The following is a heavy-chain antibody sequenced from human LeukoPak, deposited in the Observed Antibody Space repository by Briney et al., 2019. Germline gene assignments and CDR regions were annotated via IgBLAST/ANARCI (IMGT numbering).Heavy chain of an antibody. D-gene: IGHD6-19*01. CDR3: ARLIAVAGTLGYFDY. CDR2: INPNSCGT. J-gene: IGHJ4*02. CDR1: GYTFTGYY. V-gene: IGHV1-2*02. Sequence: GASVKVSCKASGYTFTGYYMHWVRQAPGQGLEWMGWINPNSCGTNYAQKFQGRVTMTRDTSISTAYMELSRLRSDDTAVYYCARLIAVAGTLGYFDYWGQGTLVTVSS.